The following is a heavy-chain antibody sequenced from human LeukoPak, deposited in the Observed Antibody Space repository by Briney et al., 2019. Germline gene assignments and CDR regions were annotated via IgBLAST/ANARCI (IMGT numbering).Heavy chain of an antibody. CDR3: ARDVVRGEDWFDP. Sequence: ASVKVSCKASGYTFTGYYMHWVRQAPGQGLEWMGWINPNSGGTNYAQKFQGRVTMTTDTSTSTAYMELRSLRSDDTAVYYCARDVVRGEDWFDPWGQGTLVTVSS. V-gene: IGHV1-2*02. CDR2: INPNSGGT. CDR1: GYTFTGYY. J-gene: IGHJ5*02. D-gene: IGHD3-10*01.